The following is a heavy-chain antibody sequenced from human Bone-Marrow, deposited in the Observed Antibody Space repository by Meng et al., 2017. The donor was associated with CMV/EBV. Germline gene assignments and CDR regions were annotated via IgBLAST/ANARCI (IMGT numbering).Heavy chain of an antibody. CDR2: INPNSGGT. J-gene: IGHJ4*02. Sequence: ASVKVSCKASGYTFTGYYMHWVRQAPGQGLEWMGWINPNSGGTNYAQKFQGRVTMTRDTSISTAYMELSRLRSDDTAVYYCAREWGLRQQLGYFDYWGQGTLVTVSS. V-gene: IGHV1-2*02. D-gene: IGHD6-13*01. CDR1: GYTFTGYY. CDR3: AREWGLRQQLGYFDY.